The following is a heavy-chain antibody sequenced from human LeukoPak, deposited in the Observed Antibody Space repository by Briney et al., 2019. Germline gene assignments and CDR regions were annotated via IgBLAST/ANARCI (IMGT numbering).Heavy chain of an antibody. J-gene: IGHJ4*02. CDR3: ARDLDSYGHRTHPFDY. Sequence: PGGSLRLSCAASGFTFSSYGMHWVRQAPGKGLEWVAFIRYDGSNKDYADSVKGRFTISRDNSKNTLYMQMNSLRPEDPAVYSCARDLDSYGHRTHPFDYWGQGTLVTVSS. CDR2: IRYDGSNK. V-gene: IGHV3-30*02. D-gene: IGHD3/OR15-3a*01. CDR1: GFTFSSYG.